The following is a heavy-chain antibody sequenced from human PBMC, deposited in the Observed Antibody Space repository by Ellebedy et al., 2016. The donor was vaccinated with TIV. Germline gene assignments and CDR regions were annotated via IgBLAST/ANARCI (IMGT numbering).Heavy chain of an antibody. CDR1: GFTFSKAW. Sequence: GGSLRLXXAASGFTFSKAWMTWVRQAPGKGLEWVGRLKSKSDGGRTDYAAPVKGRFTISRDDSKDTLYLDMNSLKTEDTGVYYCLADPEDYYALQIWGQGTMVTVSS. D-gene: IGHD3-10*01. CDR3: LADPEDYYALQI. CDR2: LKSKSDGGRT. J-gene: IGHJ3*02. V-gene: IGHV3-15*01.